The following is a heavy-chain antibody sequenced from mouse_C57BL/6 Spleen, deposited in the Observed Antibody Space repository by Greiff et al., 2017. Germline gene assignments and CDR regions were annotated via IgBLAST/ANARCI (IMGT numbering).Heavy chain of an antibody. J-gene: IGHJ2*01. CDR3: ASHYDGYYYFDY. V-gene: IGHV1-82*01. D-gene: IGHD2-3*01. Sequence: VQLQQSGPELVKPGASVKISCKASGYAFSSSWMNWVKQRPGKGLGWIGRIYPGDGDTNYNGKFKGKATLTADKSSSTAYMQLSSLTSEDSAVYFCASHYDGYYYFDYWGQGTTLTVSS. CDR2: IYPGDGDT. CDR1: GYAFSSSW.